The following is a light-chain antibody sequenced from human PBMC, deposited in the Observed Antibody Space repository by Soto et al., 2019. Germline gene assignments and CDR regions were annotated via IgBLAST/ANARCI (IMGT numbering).Light chain of an antibody. CDR1: QSVSSSY. J-gene: IGKJ3*01. CDR3: QQYGSSIFT. Sequence: EIVLTQSPGTLSLSPGERATLSCRASQSVSSSYVAWYQQKPGQAPRLLIYGASSRATGIPDRFSGSGSGTDFTLTINRLEPEDFAVYYCQQYGSSIFTFGPGTKVDIK. CDR2: GAS. V-gene: IGKV3-20*01.